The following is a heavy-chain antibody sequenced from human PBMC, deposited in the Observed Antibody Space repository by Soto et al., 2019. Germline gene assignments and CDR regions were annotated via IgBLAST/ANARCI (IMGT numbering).Heavy chain of an antibody. CDR2: ISQSGAT. J-gene: IGHJ5*02. CDR3: ARGIWNIEEMIYGFYFDP. V-gene: IGHV4-59*12. Sequence: SETLSLTCTVSGGSISNYYWSWIRQPPGKVLGWLGYISQSGATYYNPSLERRVTISMDRSKNAFSLNLSSVTADDTAVYYCARGIWNIEEMIYGFYFDPWGPGTLVTVSS. CDR1: GGSISNYY. D-gene: IGHD2-8*01.